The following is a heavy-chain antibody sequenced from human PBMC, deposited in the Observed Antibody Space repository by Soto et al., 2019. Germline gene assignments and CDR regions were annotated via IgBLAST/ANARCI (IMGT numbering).Heavy chain of an antibody. CDR3: ARDRRYYYDNSGPLDY. J-gene: IGHJ4*02. V-gene: IGHV3-30-3*01. D-gene: IGHD3-22*01. Sequence: GGSLRLSCAASGFTFSSYAMHWVRQAPGKGLEWVAVISYDGSNKYYADSVKGRFTISRDNSKNTLYLQMNSLRAEDTAVYYCARDRRYYYDNSGPLDYWAREPWSPSPQ. CDR1: GFTFSSYA. CDR2: ISYDGSNK.